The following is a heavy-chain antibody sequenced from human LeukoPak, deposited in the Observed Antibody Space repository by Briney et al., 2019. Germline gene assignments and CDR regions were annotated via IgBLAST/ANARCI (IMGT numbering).Heavy chain of an antibody. V-gene: IGHV3-48*01. D-gene: IGHD4-17*01. CDR1: GFTFSTYN. J-gene: IGHJ5*02. CDR3: ARAALPTVTTSSLDP. CDR2: ISSSSNTI. Sequence: PGGSLRLSCAASGFTFSTYNMNWVRQAPGKGLEWVSYISSSSNTIYYADSVKGRFTISRDNAKNSLYLQMNSLRAEDTAVYYCARAALPTVTTSSLDPWGQGTLVTVSS.